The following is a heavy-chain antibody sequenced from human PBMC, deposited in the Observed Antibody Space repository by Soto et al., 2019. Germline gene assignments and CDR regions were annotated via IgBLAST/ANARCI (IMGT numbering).Heavy chain of an antibody. CDR2: IKQDGSEK. CDR3: ARAGSWIQLWYFDY. D-gene: IGHD5-18*01. CDR1: GFTFSSYW. Sequence: GGSLRLSCAASGFTFSSYWMSWVRQAPGKGLEWVANIKQDGSEKYYVDSVMGRFTISRDNAKNSLYLQMNSLRAEDTAVYYCARAGSWIQLWYFDYWGQGTLVTVSS. V-gene: IGHV3-7*01. J-gene: IGHJ4*02.